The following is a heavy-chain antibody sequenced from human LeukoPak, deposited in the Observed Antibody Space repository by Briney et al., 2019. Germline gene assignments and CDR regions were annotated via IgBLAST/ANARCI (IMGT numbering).Heavy chain of an antibody. Sequence: GGSLRLSCAASGFTFDVYAMHWVRQAPGKGLEWVSGISWNSGSIGYADSVKGRFTISRDNAKKSLYLQMNSLRAEDTALYYCAKDLYGTGSSNWFDPWGQGTLVTVSS. CDR1: GFTFDVYA. J-gene: IGHJ5*02. V-gene: IGHV3-9*01. CDR3: AKDLYGTGSSNWFDP. D-gene: IGHD3-10*01. CDR2: ISWNSGSI.